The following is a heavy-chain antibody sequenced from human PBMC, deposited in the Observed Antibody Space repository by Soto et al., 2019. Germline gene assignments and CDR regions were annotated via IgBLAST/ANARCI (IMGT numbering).Heavy chain of an antibody. J-gene: IGHJ5*02. V-gene: IGHV1-46*01. Sequence: ASVKVSCKAPGDTFTSYYLNWVRQAPGQGLEWMGVINPHGGSTKYAQKFQGRITMTRDTSRSTVYMELSSLRSDGTAIYYCARSSGGNFGIIIEGSNWFDPWGQGTLVTVSS. CDR1: GDTFTSYY. CDR2: INPHGGST. D-gene: IGHD3-3*01. CDR3: ARSSGGNFGIIIEGSNWFDP.